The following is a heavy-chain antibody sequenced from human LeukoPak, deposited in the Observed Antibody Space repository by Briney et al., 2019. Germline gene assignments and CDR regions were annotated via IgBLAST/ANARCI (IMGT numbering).Heavy chain of an antibody. CDR3: KAGSRTFDY. CDR2: IRSKAYGGTT. J-gene: IGHJ4*02. Sequence: GRSLRLSCTASGFTFGDYAMSWVRQAPGKGLEWVGFIRSKAYGGTTEYAASVKGRFTISRDDSKSIAYLQMNSLKTEDTAVYYCKAGSRTFDYWGQGTLVTVPS. CDR1: GFTFGDYA. D-gene: IGHD6-19*01. V-gene: IGHV3-49*04.